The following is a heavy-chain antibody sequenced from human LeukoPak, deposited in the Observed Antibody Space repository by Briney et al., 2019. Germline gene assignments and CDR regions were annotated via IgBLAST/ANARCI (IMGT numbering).Heavy chain of an antibody. V-gene: IGHV3-49*04. CDR2: IRSKAYGGTT. CDR3: TRGRVLVVPTIDP. D-gene: IGHD2-2*01. J-gene: IGHJ5*02. CDR1: GFTFGDYA. Sequence: GGSLRLSCTASGFTFGDYAMSWVRQAPGKGLEWVGFIRSKAYGGTTEYAASVKGRFTISRDDSKSIAYLQMNSLKTEDTAVYYCTRGRVLVVPTIDPWGQGTLVTVSS.